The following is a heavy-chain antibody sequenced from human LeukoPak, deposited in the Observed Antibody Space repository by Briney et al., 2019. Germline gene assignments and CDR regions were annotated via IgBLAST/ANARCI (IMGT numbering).Heavy chain of an antibody. CDR2: ISYDGSNK. V-gene: IGHV3-30*01. J-gene: IGHJ4*02. CDR1: GFTFSSYA. Sequence: GGSLRLSCAASGFTFSSYAMHWVRQAPGKGLEWVAVISYDGSNKYYADSVKGRFTISRDNSKNTLYLQMNSPRAEDTAVYYCARDVYYGQGYFDYWGQGTLVTVSS. D-gene: IGHD3-22*01. CDR3: ARDVYYGQGYFDY.